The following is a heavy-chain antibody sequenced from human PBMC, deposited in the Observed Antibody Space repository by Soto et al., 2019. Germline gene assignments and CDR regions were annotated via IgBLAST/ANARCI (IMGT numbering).Heavy chain of an antibody. Sequence: QVQLQQWGAGLVKPSETLSLSCAVYGQSFSGHSWAWIRQPPGKGLEWIGEINESGSTYYNPSLKRRVTISTDTSKNQFTLKLSSVSAADTAAYFCARCSGIVALPGDLEDLNYDYWGQGNLVNVSS. CDR2: INESGST. D-gene: IGHD2-21*01. J-gene: IGHJ4*02. CDR3: ARCSGIVALPGDLEDLNYDY. V-gene: IGHV4-34*01. CDR1: GQSFSGHS.